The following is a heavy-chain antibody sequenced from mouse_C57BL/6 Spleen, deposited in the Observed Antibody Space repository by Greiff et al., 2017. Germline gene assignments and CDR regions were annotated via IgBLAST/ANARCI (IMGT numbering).Heavy chain of an antibody. J-gene: IGHJ4*01. Sequence: VMLVESGAELVKPGASVKMSCTASGYTFTTYPIEWMKQNHGKSLEWIGNFHPYNDDTKYNEKFKGKATLTVEKSSSTVYLELSRLTSDDSAVYYCARRRLLEDAMDDWGQGTSVTVSS. D-gene: IGHD3-2*02. CDR3: ARRRLLEDAMDD. V-gene: IGHV1-47*01. CDR1: GYTFTTYP. CDR2: FHPYNDDT.